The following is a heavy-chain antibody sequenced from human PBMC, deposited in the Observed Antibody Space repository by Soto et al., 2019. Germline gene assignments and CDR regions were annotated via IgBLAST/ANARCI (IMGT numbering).Heavy chain of an antibody. V-gene: IGHV4-59*11. J-gene: IGHJ6*02. Sequence: SETLSLTCTVSGGSISSHYWSWVRQAPGKGLEWIGHIYYRGSTNYNPSLRSRSTISVDTSKNQFSLKLNSVTTADAAVYYCARDGRAASGMDVWGQGTKVTVSS. CDR3: ARDGRAASGMDV. CDR2: IYYRGST. D-gene: IGHD1-26*01. CDR1: GGSISSHY.